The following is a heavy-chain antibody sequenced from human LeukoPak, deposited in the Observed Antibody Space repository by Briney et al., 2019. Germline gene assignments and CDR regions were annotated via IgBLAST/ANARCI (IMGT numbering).Heavy chain of an antibody. D-gene: IGHD2-2*01. CDR2: ISSSGSTI. CDR3: AALLWSRFDY. CDR1: GFTFSSYE. Sequence: GGSLRLSCAASGFTFSSYEMNWVRQAPGKGLEGVSYISSSGSTIYYAVSGKVRITIAKDNAKNSLYLQMNSLRAEDTAVYYCAALLWSRFDYWGQGTLVTVSS. V-gene: IGHV3-48*03. J-gene: IGHJ4*02.